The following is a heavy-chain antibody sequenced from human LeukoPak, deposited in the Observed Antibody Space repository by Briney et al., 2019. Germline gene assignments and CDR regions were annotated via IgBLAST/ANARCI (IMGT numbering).Heavy chain of an antibody. CDR1: GGSFSGYY. Sequence: PSETLSLTCAVYGGSFSGYYWSWVRQPPGRGLEWVGEINNSGRTNYNPSLKRRVTISVDTSKNQFSLKLSSVTAADTAVYYCARSPLWVVVPAARGMDVWGQGTTVTVTS. D-gene: IGHD2-2*01. J-gene: IGHJ6*02. CDR3: ARSPLWVVVPAARGMDV. CDR2: INNSGRT. V-gene: IGHV4-34*01.